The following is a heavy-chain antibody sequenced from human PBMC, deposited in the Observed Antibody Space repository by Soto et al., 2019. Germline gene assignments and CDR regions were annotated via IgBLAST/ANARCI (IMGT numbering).Heavy chain of an antibody. CDR2: IYSGGST. CDR1: GFTVSSNY. CDR3: ARTLTIFGPYYMDV. J-gene: IGHJ6*03. Sequence: EVQLVESGGGLVQPGGSLRLSCAASGFTVSSNYMSWVRQAPGKGLEWVSVIYSGGSTYYADSVKGRFTISRHNSKNTLYLQMNSLRAEDTAVYYCARTLTIFGPYYMDVWGKGTTVTVSS. D-gene: IGHD3-3*01. V-gene: IGHV3-53*04.